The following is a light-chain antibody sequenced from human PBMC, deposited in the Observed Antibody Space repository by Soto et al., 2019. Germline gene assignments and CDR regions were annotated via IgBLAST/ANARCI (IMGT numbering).Light chain of an antibody. CDR2: EGG. CDR3: CSYAGSTTWV. V-gene: IGLV2-23*01. J-gene: IGLJ3*02. Sequence: QSVLTQPASVSGSPGQSITISCSGTSSDVGTYNVVSWYQQHPGKAPKVMIYEGGQRPSGVSNRFSGSKSGNTASLTISGLQAEDEADYYCCSYAGSTTWVFGGGTKLTVL. CDR1: SSDVGTYNV.